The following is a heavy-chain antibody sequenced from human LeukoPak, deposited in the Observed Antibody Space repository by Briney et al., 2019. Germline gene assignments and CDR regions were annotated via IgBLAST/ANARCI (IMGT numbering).Heavy chain of an antibody. CDR3: ARGIVVVPAAIKFRTLDY. D-gene: IGHD2-2*02. Sequence: GASVKVSCKASGYTFTSYYIHWVRQAPGQGLEWMGIIHSSGGSTSYAQKFQGRVTMTRDTSTSTVYMELSSLRSEDTAVYYCARGIVVVPAAIKFRTLDYWGQGTLVTVSS. J-gene: IGHJ4*02. CDR2: IHSSGGST. CDR1: GYTFTSYY. V-gene: IGHV1-46*01.